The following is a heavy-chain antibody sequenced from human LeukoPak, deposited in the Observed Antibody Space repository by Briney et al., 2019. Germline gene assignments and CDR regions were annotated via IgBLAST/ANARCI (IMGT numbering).Heavy chain of an antibody. CDR1: GGSISSGSYY. V-gene: IGHV4-61*02. CDR2: IYTSGST. J-gene: IGHJ4*02. CDR3: ARIDRSYFDY. D-gene: IGHD3-22*01. Sequence: SSETLSLTCTVSGGSISSGSYYWSWIRQPAGKGLEWIGRIYTSGSTNYNPSLKSRVTISVDTSKNQFSLKLSSVTAADTAVYYCARIDRSYFDYWGQGTLVTVSS.